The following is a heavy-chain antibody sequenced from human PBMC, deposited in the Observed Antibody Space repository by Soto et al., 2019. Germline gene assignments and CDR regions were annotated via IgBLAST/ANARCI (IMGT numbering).Heavy chain of an antibody. CDR2: ISGSGGST. CDR3: AKEVYIRFWSGYYLDY. CDR1: GFTFSSYA. J-gene: IGHJ4*02. V-gene: IGHV3-23*01. D-gene: IGHD3-3*01. Sequence: EVQLLESGGGLVQPGGSLRLSCAASGFTFSSYAMSWVRQAPGKGLEWVSAISGSGGSTYYADSVKGRFTISRDNSKNTLYLQRNSLRAEETAVYYCAKEVYIRFWSGYYLDYWGQGTLVTVSS.